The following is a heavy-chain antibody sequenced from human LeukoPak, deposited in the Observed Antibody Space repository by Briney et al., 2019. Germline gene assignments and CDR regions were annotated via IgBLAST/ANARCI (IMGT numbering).Heavy chain of an antibody. CDR1: GFTFSDYY. D-gene: IGHD3-22*01. V-gene: IGHV3-11*04. CDR3: ARGEQRMWLLLPNYFDY. Sequence: GGSLRLSCAASGFTFSDYYMSWIRQAPGKGLVWVSYISSSGSTIYYADAVKGRFTISRDNAKNSLYLQMNSLRAEDTAVYYCARGEQRMWLLLPNYFDYWGQGTLVTVSS. CDR2: ISSSGSTI. J-gene: IGHJ4*02.